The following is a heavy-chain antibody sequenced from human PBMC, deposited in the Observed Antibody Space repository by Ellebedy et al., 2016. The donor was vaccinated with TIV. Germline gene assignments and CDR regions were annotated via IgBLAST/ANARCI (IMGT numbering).Heavy chain of an antibody. J-gene: IGHJ5*02. CDR3: ARHGGRGSNFWFDP. Sequence: GESLKISCKGSGYTFTTYWIAWVRQKPGKGLEWMGFIYPRDSDTRYSPSFQGQVTISADKSISTAYLQWSSLKASDTAMYYCARHGGRGSNFWFDPWGQGTPVTVSS. V-gene: IGHV5-51*01. D-gene: IGHD2-15*01. CDR2: IYPRDSDT. CDR1: GYTFTTYW.